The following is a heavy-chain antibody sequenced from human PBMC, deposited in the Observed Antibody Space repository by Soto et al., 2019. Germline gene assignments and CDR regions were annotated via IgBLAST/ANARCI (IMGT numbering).Heavy chain of an antibody. V-gene: IGHV3-74*01. Sequence: GGSLRLSCAASGFTFSSFAMSWVRQVPGKGLAWVSRIKSDGSRTSYADSVRGRFTISRDNAKNTLYLQMNSLRAEDTAVYYCASLSGNGGYWGQGTQVTVSS. D-gene: IGHD5-12*01. CDR1: GFTFSSFA. CDR2: IKSDGSRT. J-gene: IGHJ4*02. CDR3: ASLSGNGGY.